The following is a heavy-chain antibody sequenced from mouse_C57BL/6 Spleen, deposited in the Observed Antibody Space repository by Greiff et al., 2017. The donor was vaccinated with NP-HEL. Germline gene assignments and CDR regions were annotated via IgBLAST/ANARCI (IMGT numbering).Heavy chain of an antibody. J-gene: IGHJ4*01. CDR3: ARDIYDGYYDAMDY. CDR2: FVPNSGGT. Sequence: VQLQQPGAELVKPGASVKLSCKASGYTFTSYWMHWVKQRPGRGLVWIGRFVPNSGGTKYNEKFKSKATLTVDKPSSTAYMQLSSLTSEDSAVYYCARDIYDGYYDAMDYWGQGTSVTVSS. CDR1: GYTFTSYW. V-gene: IGHV1-72*01. D-gene: IGHD2-3*01.